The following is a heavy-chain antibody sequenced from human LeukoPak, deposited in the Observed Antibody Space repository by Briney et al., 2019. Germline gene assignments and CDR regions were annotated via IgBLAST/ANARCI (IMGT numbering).Heavy chain of an antibody. CDR3: AKDRGRWLQSDAFDI. CDR2: ISWDGGST. J-gene: IGHJ3*02. Sequence: PGGSLRLSCAASGFTFDDYTMHWVRQAPGKGLEWVSLISWDGGSTYYADSVEGRFTISRDNSKNSLYLQMNSLRTEDTALYYCAKDRGRWLQSDAFDIWGQGTMVTVSS. D-gene: IGHD5-24*01. V-gene: IGHV3-43*01. CDR1: GFTFDDYT.